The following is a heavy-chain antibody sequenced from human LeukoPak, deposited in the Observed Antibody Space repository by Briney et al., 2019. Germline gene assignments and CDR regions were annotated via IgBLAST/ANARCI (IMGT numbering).Heavy chain of an antibody. Sequence: MTSETLSLTCAVSGGSINSYNWWSWVRQPPGKGLEWIGEIYQSGSTNYNPSLKSRVTISVDKSKNQFSLELSSVTAADTAVYYCARGPADYGGLYNWFDPWGQGTLVTVSS. V-gene: IGHV4-4*02. CDR2: IYQSGST. CDR3: ARGPADYGGLYNWFDP. D-gene: IGHD4-23*01. J-gene: IGHJ5*02. CDR1: GGSINSYNW.